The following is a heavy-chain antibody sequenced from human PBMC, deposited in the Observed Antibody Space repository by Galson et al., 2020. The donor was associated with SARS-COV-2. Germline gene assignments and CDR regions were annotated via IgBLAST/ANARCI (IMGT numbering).Heavy chain of an antibody. CDR3: AGYQYRTDAFDI. D-gene: IGHD5-18*01. CDR2: VNHSGST. CDR1: GGSFSAYF. V-gene: IGHV4-34*10. Sequence: ETSETLSLTCAVYGGSFSAYFWNWIRQPPGKGLEWIGEVNHSGSTTYNPSLKSRVTISVDASKNQFSLKVRSVTAADTAMYYCAGYQYRTDAFDIWGQGTMVTVSS. J-gene: IGHJ3*02.